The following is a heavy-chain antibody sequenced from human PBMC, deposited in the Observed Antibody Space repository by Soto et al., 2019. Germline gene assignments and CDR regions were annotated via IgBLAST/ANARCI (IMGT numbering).Heavy chain of an antibody. CDR2: ISYDGSNK. V-gene: IGHV3-30*03. CDR1: GFTFSSYG. D-gene: IGHD4-17*01. J-gene: IGHJ4*02. CDR3: ATAAHDYGDYFDY. Sequence: QVQLVESGGGVVQPGRSLRLSCAASGFTFSSYGMHWVRQAPGKGLEWVAVISYDGSNKYYADSVTGRFTISRDNSKNTLYLQMNSLRAEDTAVYDCATAAHDYGDYFDYWGQGTLVTVSS.